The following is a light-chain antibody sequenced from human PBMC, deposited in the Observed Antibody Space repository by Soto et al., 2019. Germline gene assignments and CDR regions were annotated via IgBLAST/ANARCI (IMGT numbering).Light chain of an antibody. CDR2: EVS. V-gene: IGLV2-14*01. J-gene: IGLJ1*01. Sequence: QSALTQPASVSGSPGQSITISCTGTSSDVGGYNYVSCYQQHPGKAPKLMIYEVSNRPSGVSNRFSGSKSGNTASLTLSGLQAEDEADYYCSSYTSSSTYVFGTGTKVTVL. CDR1: SSDVGGYNY. CDR3: SSYTSSSTYV.